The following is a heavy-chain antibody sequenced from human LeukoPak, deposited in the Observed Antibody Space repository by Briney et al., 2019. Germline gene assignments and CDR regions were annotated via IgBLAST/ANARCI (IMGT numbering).Heavy chain of an antibody. CDR1: GGSVSSYY. V-gene: IGHV4-59*02. Sequence: SESLSLTCTVSGGSVSSYYWSWIRQTPEKGLEWIGYMSYSGRTDYGPSLKSRVTMSVDTSKNQFSLKMSYVTAADTGVYYCARGYCRDDICQVFPYWGQGTLVTVSS. J-gene: IGHJ4*02. CDR3: ARGYCRDDICQVFPY. D-gene: IGHD2-21*02. CDR2: MSYSGRT.